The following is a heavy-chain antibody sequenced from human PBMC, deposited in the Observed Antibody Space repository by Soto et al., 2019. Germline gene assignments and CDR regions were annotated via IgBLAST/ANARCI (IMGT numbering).Heavy chain of an antibody. CDR1: GFTVSSHA. Sequence: EVQVLESGGGLVQPGGSLRLSCEGSGFTVSSHAMTWIRQAPGKGPEWVSTITTDGGTSYADSVKGRFAMSRDTSESTLYLQMNSLGDEATADYYCAPHVSCSGGSCQYDAFAIRGQGTMVTVSS. V-gene: IGHV3-23*01. D-gene: IGHD2-15*01. CDR2: ITTDGGT. CDR3: APHVSCSGGSCQYDAFAI. J-gene: IGHJ3*02.